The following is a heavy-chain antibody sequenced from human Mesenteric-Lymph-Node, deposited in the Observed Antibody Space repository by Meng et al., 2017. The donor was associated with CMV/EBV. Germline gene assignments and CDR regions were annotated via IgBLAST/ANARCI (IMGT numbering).Heavy chain of an antibody. CDR3: ARDRRVPDAGFDR. V-gene: IGHV1-2*02. J-gene: IGHJ5*02. CDR1: GYTFSDHY. Sequence: KASGYTFSDHYIHWVRQAPGQGLEWMGWINPTTGGTSYAQKFQGRVTMTRDTSISTGYMELSRLRSEDTAVYYCARDRRVPDAGFDRWGQGTLVTVSS. D-gene: IGHD2-8*01. CDR2: INPTTGGT.